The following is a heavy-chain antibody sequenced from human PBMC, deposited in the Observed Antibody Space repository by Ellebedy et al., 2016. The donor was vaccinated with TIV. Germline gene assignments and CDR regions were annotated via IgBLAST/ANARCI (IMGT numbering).Heavy chain of an antibody. CDR2: ISSSGSTI. J-gene: IGHJ3*02. CDR1: GFTFSSYE. Sequence: GGSLRLSCAASGFTFSSYEMNWVRQAPGKGLEWVSYISSSGSTIYYADSVKGRFTISRDNAKNSLYLQMNSLRAEDTAVYYCAKDYDSSGQPANDAFDIWGQGTMVTVSS. D-gene: IGHD3-22*01. V-gene: IGHV3-48*03. CDR3: AKDYDSSGQPANDAFDI.